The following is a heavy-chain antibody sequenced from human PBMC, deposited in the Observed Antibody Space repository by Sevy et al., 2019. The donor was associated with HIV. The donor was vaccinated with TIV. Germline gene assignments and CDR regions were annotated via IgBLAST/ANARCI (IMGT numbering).Heavy chain of an antibody. CDR3: ARQGGLVDRAFDY. V-gene: IGHV4-39*01. D-gene: IGHD3-10*01. J-gene: IGHJ4*02. Sequence: SETLSLTCTVSGVSISSSSYDWGWIRQPPGKGLEWIASFFFTGSTYYNPSLKIRVTISVDTSNNQFSLKLNSVTAADTALYYCARQGGLVDRAFDYWGQGTLVTVSS. CDR1: GVSISSSSYD. CDR2: FFFTGST.